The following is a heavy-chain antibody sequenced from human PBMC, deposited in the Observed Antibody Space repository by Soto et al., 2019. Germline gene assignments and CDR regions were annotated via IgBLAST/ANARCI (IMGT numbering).Heavy chain of an antibody. Sequence: GGSLRLSCAASGFTFINAWMSWVRQAPGKGLEWVGRIKSKTDGGTTDYAAPVKGRFTISRDDSKNTPYLQMNSLKTEDTAVYYCTTGGSYYWIFDYWGQGTLVTVSS. J-gene: IGHJ4*02. CDR2: IKSKTDGGTT. D-gene: IGHD1-26*01. CDR1: GFTFINAW. V-gene: IGHV3-15*01. CDR3: TTGGSYYWIFDY.